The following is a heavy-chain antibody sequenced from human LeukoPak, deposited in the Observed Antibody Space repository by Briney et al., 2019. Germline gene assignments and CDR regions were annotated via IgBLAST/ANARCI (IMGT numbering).Heavy chain of an antibody. V-gene: IGHV4-61*01. Sequence: SETLSLTCTVSAGSVSSGSVYWSWIRQPPGKGLEWIGFIHYSGSTTYSPSLKSRVSISVDTSKNQFSLKLSSVTAADTAIYYCARVLTIFGVVTPYFDYWGQGTLVTVSS. CDR3: ARVLTIFGVVTPYFDY. D-gene: IGHD3-3*01. CDR2: IHYSGST. J-gene: IGHJ4*02. CDR1: AGSVSSGSVY.